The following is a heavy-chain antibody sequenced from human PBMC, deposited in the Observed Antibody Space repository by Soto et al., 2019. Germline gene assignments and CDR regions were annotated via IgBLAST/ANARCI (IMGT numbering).Heavy chain of an antibody. CDR3: ARDALKVRGVIEYYFDY. CDR1: GFTFSSYA. Sequence: GGSLRLSCAASGFTFSSYAMHWVRQAPGKGLEWVAVISYDGSNKYYADSVKGRFTISRDNSKNTLYLQMNSLRAEDTAVYYCARDALKVRGVIEYYFDYWGQGTLVTVSS. J-gene: IGHJ4*02. V-gene: IGHV3-30-3*01. CDR2: ISYDGSNK. D-gene: IGHD3-10*01.